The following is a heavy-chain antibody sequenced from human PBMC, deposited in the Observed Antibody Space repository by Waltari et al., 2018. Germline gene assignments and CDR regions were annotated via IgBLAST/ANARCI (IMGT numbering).Heavy chain of an antibody. CDR1: GFPFSWSW. Sequence: EVQLVESGGGLVQPGGSLRPSCAASGFPFSWSWMGWVRQAPGKGLEWVAKIKEDGSEKDYVDSVKGRFTISRDNAKNSLYLQMDSLRAEDTAVYYCATMGVGRFDYWGQGTLVTVSS. V-gene: IGHV3-7*02. J-gene: IGHJ4*02. CDR3: ATMGVGRFDY. CDR2: IKEDGSEK. D-gene: IGHD2-8*01.